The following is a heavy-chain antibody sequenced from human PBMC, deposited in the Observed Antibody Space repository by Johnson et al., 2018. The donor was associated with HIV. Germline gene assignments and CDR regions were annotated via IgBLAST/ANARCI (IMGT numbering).Heavy chain of an antibody. V-gene: IGHV3-74*01. J-gene: IGHJ3*02. CDR3: AREAVPRGLQSAFGGAFDI. D-gene: IGHD3-16*01. Sequence: VQLVESGGGVVQPGRSLRLSCAASGFTFSTYGMHWVRQAPDKGLVWVSRINSDGSSTSYADSVKGRFTISRDNAKNTLYLQMNSLRAEDTAVYYCAREAVPRGLQSAFGGAFDIWGQGTMVTVAA. CDR1: GFTFSTYG. CDR2: INSDGSST.